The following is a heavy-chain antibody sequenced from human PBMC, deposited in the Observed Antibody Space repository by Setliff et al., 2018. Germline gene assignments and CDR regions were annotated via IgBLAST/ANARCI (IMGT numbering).Heavy chain of an antibody. CDR1: GYTLTELS. CDR3: ARAAQASRAKAYYYGSGSYCFDI. D-gene: IGHD3-10*01. CDR2: FDPEDGET. Sequence: ASVKVSCKVSGYTLTELSRHWVRQAPGKGLEWMGGFDPEDGETIYAQKFQGRVTMTEDTSTDTAYMELSSLRSEDTAVYYCARAAQASRAKAYYYGSGSYCFDIWGQGTMVTVSS. V-gene: IGHV1-24*01. J-gene: IGHJ3*02.